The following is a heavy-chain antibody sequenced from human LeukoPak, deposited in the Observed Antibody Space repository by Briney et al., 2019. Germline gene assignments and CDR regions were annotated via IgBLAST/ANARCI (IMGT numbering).Heavy chain of an antibody. CDR3: AREEVPAATIYYGMDV. CDR2: IIPIFGTA. D-gene: IGHD2-2*01. CDR1: GGTFSSYA. J-gene: IGHJ6*04. V-gene: IGHV1-69*13. Sequence: GASVKVSCKASGGTFSSYAISWVRQAPGQGLEWMGGIIPIFGTANYAQKFQGRVTITADESTSTAYMELSSLRSEDTAVYYCAREEVPAATIYYGMDVWGKGPTVTVSS.